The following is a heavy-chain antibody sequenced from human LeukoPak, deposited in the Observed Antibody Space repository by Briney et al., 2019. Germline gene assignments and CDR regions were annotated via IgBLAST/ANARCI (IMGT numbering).Heavy chain of an antibody. D-gene: IGHD2-2*01. V-gene: IGHV3-43D*03. J-gene: IGHJ6*03. CDR1: LLALADYA. CDR2: ISRDGGST. Sequence: PGWSLSLSRAPSLLALADYAMHGVRQAPGKGLAWVSRISRDGGSTYYADSVKGQFPISRDNSKNSLYPHMNSLRAEDTALYYRAKVRVVVPAATPPLHCYMDVWGKGTTVTVSS. CDR3: AKVRVVVPAATPPLHCYMDV.